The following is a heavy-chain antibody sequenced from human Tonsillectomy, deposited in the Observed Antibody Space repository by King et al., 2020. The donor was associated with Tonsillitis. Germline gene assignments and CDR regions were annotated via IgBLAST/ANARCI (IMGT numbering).Heavy chain of an antibody. CDR2: ISRSGSDI. Sequence: HVQLVESGGGLVKPGGSLRLSCAASGFTFSDYQMSWIRQAPGKGLECVSYISRSGSDIYYADSVKGRFTISRDNAKNSLYLQINSLRAEDTAVYYCARLGYSSSRYWFDPWGQGTLVTVSS. V-gene: IGHV3-11*01. J-gene: IGHJ5*02. CDR3: ARLGYSSSRYWFDP. CDR1: GFTFSDYQ. D-gene: IGHD6-6*01.